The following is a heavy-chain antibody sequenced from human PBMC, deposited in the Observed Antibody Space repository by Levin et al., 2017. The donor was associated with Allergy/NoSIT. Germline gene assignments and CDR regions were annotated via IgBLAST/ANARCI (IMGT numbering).Heavy chain of an antibody. Sequence: SETLSLTCTVSGGSISSGDYYWSWIRQPPGKGLEWIGYIYNSGSTDYNPSLKSRVTISIDTSKNQFSLKLRSVTAADTAVYYCARDQRSSTYYRFDHWGQGTLVTVSS. J-gene: IGHJ4*02. CDR1: GGSISSGDYY. D-gene: IGHD6-13*01. CDR2: IYNSGST. V-gene: IGHV4-30-4*01. CDR3: ARDQRSSTYYRFDH.